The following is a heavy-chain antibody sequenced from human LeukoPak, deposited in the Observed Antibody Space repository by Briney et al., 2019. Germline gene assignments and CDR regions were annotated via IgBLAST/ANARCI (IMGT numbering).Heavy chain of an antibody. V-gene: IGHV3-7*01. J-gene: IGHJ3*02. D-gene: IGHD1-26*01. CDR1: GFTFSSYW. Sequence: GGSLRLSCAASGFTFSSYWMNWARQAPGKGLEWVASINHNGNVNYYVDSVKGRFTISRDNAKNSLYLQMNSLRAEDTAVYYCARDSGSYRPLDIWGQGTMVTVSS. CDR3: ARDSGSYRPLDI. CDR2: INHNGNVN.